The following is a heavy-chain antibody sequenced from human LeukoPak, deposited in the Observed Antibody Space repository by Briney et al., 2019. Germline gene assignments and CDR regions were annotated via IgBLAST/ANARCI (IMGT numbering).Heavy chain of an antibody. J-gene: IGHJ4*02. V-gene: IGHV3-30-3*01. CDR1: GFTFSSYA. D-gene: IGHD3-9*01. Sequence: PGGSLRPSCAASGFTFSSYAMHWVRQAPGKGLEWVAVISYDGSNKYYADSVKGRFTISRDNSKNTLYLQMNSLRAEDTAVYYCARGAGLLRYFDWLFPPYYFDYWGQGTLVTVSS. CDR3: ARGAGLLRYFDWLFPPYYFDY. CDR2: ISYDGSNK.